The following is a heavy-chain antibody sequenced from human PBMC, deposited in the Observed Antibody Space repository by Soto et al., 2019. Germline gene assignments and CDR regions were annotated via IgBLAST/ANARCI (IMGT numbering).Heavy chain of an antibody. CDR2: IYWDDDK. D-gene: IGHD6-13*01. Sequence: QITLKESGPTLVKPTQTLTLTCTFSGFSLSTSGVGVGWIRQPPGKALEWLALIYWDDDKRYSPSLKSRLTITKDTSKIHVVLTMTNMDPVDTATYYCAHFRGYSSSWSFDYWGQGTLVTVSS. CDR1: GFSLSTSGVG. CDR3: AHFRGYSSSWSFDY. V-gene: IGHV2-5*02. J-gene: IGHJ4*02.